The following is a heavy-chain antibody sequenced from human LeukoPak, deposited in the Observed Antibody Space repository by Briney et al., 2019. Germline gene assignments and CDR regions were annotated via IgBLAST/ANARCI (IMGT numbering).Heavy chain of an antibody. CDR1: GYTFTGYY. Sequence: EASVKVSCKASGYTFTGYYMHWVRQAPGQGLEWMGIINPSGGSTSYAQKFQGRVTMTRDMSTSTVYMELSSLRSEDTAVYYCARDTRYYDSSGYAFDYWGQGTLVTVSS. J-gene: IGHJ4*02. CDR3: ARDTRYYDSSGYAFDY. CDR2: INPSGGST. D-gene: IGHD3-22*01. V-gene: IGHV1-46*01.